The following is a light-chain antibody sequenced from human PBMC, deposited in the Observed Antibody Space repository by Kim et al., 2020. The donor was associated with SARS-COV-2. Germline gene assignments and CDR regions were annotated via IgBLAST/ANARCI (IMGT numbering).Light chain of an antibody. CDR2: SSY. V-gene: IGLV1-44*01. J-gene: IGLJ3*02. CDR3: AAWDDSLNGWV. Sequence: QSVLTQPPSASGTPGQRVTISCSGGSSNIGSNTVNWYQQLPGTAPTLLIYSSYQWPSGVPDRFSGSKSGTSASLAISGLQSEDEADYYCAAWDDSLNGWVFGGGTQLTVL. CDR1: SSNIGSNT.